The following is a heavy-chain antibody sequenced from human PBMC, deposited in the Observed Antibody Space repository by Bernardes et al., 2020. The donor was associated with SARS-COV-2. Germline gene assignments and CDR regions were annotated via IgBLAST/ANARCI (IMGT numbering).Heavy chain of an antibody. D-gene: IGHD3-22*01. CDR1: GYTFTGYY. CDR2: INPNSGGT. J-gene: IGHJ5*02. V-gene: IGHV1-2*02. CDR3: ARAIGDSSGYWWLDP. Sequence: ASVKVSCKASGYTFTGYYMHWVRQAPGQGLEWMGWINPNSGGTNYAQKFQGRVTMTRDTSISTAYMELSRLRSDDTAVYYWARAIGDSSGYWWLDPWGQGTLVTVSS.